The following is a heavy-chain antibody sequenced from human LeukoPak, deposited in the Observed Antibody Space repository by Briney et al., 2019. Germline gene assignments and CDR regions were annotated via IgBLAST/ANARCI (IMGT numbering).Heavy chain of an antibody. CDR1: GFTFGDYA. CDR3: ARDVGNFDY. CDR2: INGDGIST. Sequence: GRSLRLSCTTSGFTFGDYAVTWVRQAPGKGLVWVSRINGDGISTGYADSVKGRFTVSRDNAKKTLYLQMNSLRAEDTAVYYCARDVGNFDYWGQGTLVTVSS. J-gene: IGHJ4*02. V-gene: IGHV3-74*01.